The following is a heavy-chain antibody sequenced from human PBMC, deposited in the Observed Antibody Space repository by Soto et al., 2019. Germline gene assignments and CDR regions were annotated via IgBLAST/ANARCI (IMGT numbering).Heavy chain of an antibody. J-gene: IGHJ6*03. CDR3: ARGGYYFYMDV. CDR2: IHHSGST. V-gene: IGHV4-4*02. Sequence: QVQLQESGPGLVKPSETLYLTCDVSGGSISISNWWSWVRQTPGKGLEWIGQIHHSGSTNYSPALTSRVTISVDTSMEQFSLKMNSVAAADTAVYYCARGGYYFYMDVWGKGTTVTVSS. CDR1: GGSISISNW.